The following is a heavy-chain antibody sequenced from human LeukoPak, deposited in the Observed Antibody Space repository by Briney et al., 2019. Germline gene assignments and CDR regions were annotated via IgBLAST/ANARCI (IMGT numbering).Heavy chain of an antibody. CDR1: GYTFTGYY. CDR2: INPNSGGT. D-gene: IGHD4-23*01. Sequence: ASVKVSCKASGYTFTGYYMHWVRQAPGQGLAWMGWINPNSGGTNYAQKLQGRVTMTTDTSTSTAYMELRSRRSDDTAVYYCARYYGGNPPKDYWGQGTVVTVSS. V-gene: IGHV1-2*02. CDR3: ARYYGGNPPKDY. J-gene: IGHJ4*02.